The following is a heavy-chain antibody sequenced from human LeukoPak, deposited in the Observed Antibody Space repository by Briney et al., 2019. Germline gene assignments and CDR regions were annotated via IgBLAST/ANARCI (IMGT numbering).Heavy chain of an antibody. D-gene: IGHD6-19*01. V-gene: IGHV3-73*01. CDR2: IRSHTNNYAT. J-gene: IGHJ4*02. CDR1: GFIFSGSA. Sequence: GGSLRLSCAASGFIFSGSAMHWVRQASGKGLEWVGRIRSHTNNYATEYVGSVKVRFTISRDDSKNTAYLQMNSLKTEDTAVYYCTRPGSGWSGFDSWGQGTLVTVSS. CDR3: TRPGSGWSGFDS.